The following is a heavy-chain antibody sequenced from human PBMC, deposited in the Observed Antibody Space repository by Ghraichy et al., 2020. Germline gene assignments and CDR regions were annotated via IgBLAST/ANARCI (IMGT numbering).Heavy chain of an antibody. CDR3: ARDVPIPELLIVVVPAATYGMDV. J-gene: IGHJ6*02. D-gene: IGHD2-2*01. V-gene: IGHV4-38-2*02. CDR1: GYSISSGYY. Sequence: SQTLSLTCTVSGYSISSGYYWGWIRQPPGKGLEWIGSIYHSGSTYYNPSLKSRVTISVDTSKNQFSLKLSSVTAADTAVYYCARDVPIPELLIVVVPAATYGMDVWGQGTTVTVSS. CDR2: IYHSGST.